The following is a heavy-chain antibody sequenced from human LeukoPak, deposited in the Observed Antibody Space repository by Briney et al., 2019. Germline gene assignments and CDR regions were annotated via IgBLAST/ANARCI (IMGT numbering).Heavy chain of an antibody. CDR1: GFTFSSYG. D-gene: IGHD2-2*01. CDR2: IWYDGSNK. Sequence: PGGSLRLSCAASGFTFSSYGMHWVRQAPGKGLECVAVIWYDGSNKYYADSVKGRFTISRDNSKNTLYLQMNSLRAEDTAVYYCAREFTIKGVRDTVVVPAALDYWGQGTLVTVSS. V-gene: IGHV3-33*01. J-gene: IGHJ4*02. CDR3: AREFTIKGVRDTVVVPAALDY.